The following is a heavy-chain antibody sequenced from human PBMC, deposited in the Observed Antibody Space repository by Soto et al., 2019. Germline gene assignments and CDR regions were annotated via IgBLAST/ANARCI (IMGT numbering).Heavy chain of an antibody. Sequence: EVQLMESGGGLVQPGGSLRLSCAASGFTFSTYAMSWVRQAPGKGLEWVSAISGSDGSTYCADSVKGRFTISRDNSKNTLYLQMNSLRAEDTALYFCAKSYSSNWYDYFDYWGQGTLVTVSS. CDR3: AKSYSSNWYDYFDY. CDR2: ISGSDGST. D-gene: IGHD6-13*01. V-gene: IGHV3-23*01. J-gene: IGHJ4*02. CDR1: GFTFSTYA.